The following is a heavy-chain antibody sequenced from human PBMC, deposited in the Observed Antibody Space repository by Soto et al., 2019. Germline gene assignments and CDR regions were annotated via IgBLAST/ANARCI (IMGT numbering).Heavy chain of an antibody. CDR1: GFNFSSYG. J-gene: IGHJ5*02. V-gene: IGHV3-33*01. Sequence: GGSLRLSCAASGFNFSSYGMHWVRQAPGKGLEWVAVIWYDGSNKYYADSVKGRFTISRDNAKNSLYLQMNSLRAEDTAVYYCARHLVNAYYDFWSGTTAYWFDPWGQGTLVTVSS. CDR3: ARHLVNAYYDFWSGTTAYWFDP. CDR2: IWYDGSNK. D-gene: IGHD3-3*01.